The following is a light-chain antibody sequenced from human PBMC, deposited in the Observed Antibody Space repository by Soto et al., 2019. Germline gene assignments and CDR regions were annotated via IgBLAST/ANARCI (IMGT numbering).Light chain of an antibody. V-gene: IGKV1-5*03. Sequence: DIQMTQSPSTLSASVGDRAIITCRASQYINTWLAWYQQKPGRAPKLLIYSSSSLESGVPSRFSVSGSGSEFTLTISSLQSDAFATSYCQQYQGCPFTFGQGTKLEI. CDR1: QYINTW. CDR2: SSS. CDR3: QQYQGCPFT. J-gene: IGKJ2*01.